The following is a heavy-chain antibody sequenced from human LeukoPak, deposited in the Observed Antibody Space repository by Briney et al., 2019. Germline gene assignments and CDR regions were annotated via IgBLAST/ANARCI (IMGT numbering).Heavy chain of an antibody. V-gene: IGHV1-46*01. CDR2: NSPNGGST. Sequence: ASVKVSCKASGYSFIDFYIHWVRQAPGQGREWMGINSPNGGSTSYAQKFQGRVTMTRDTSTTTVYMELSSLRSEDTAVYHCARAPVRGPESVYSYFDLWGRGTLVTVSS. CDR3: ARAPVRGPESVYSYFDL. D-gene: IGHD2/OR15-2a*01. J-gene: IGHJ2*01. CDR1: GYSFIDFY.